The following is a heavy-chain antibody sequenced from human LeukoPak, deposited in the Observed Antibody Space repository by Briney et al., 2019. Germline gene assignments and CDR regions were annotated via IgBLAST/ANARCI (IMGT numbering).Heavy chain of an antibody. Sequence: SVKVSCKASGGTFSSYAISWVRQAPGQGLEWMGGIIPIFGTANYAQKFQGRVTITADESTSTAYMELSSLRSEDTAVYYCAGGGGITMVRGVIIANRYYYYGMDVWGQGTTVTVSS. V-gene: IGHV1-69*13. CDR3: AGGGGITMVRGVIIANRYYYYGMDV. CDR1: GGTFSSYA. J-gene: IGHJ6*02. CDR2: IIPIFGTA. D-gene: IGHD3-10*01.